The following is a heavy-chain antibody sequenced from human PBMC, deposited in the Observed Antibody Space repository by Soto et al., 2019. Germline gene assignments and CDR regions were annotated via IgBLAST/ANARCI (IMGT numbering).Heavy chain of an antibody. J-gene: IGHJ4*02. CDR2: INPSGGST. Sequence: ASVKVSCKASGYTFTSYYMHWVRQAPGQGLEWMGIINPSGGSTSYAQKFQGRVTMTRDTSTNTVYMELSSLRSEDTAVYYCDRAGVGEKFYLDSGGKETLVTVS. CDR1: GYTFTSYY. V-gene: IGHV1-46*03. D-gene: IGHD7-27*01. CDR3: DRAGVGEKFYLDS.